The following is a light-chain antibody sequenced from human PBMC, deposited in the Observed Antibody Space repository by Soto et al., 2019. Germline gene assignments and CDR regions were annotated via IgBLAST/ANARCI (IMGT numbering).Light chain of an antibody. J-gene: IGKJ5*01. Sequence: DIQMTQSTSTLSASFGDRVTITCRASQSISNWLAWYQQKPGKAPTLLIFAASSLQTGVPSRFSGSGSGTEFTLTISSLQPEDFATYYCQQASSLPPTLGQGTRLEIK. V-gene: IGKV1D-12*01. CDR2: AAS. CDR3: QQASSLPPT. CDR1: QSISNW.